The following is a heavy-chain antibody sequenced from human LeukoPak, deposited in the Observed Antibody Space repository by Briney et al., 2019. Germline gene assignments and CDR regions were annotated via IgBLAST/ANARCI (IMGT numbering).Heavy chain of an antibody. Sequence: SETLSLTCAVYGGSFSGYYWSWLRQPPGKGLEWIGEINHSGSTNYNPSLKSRVTISVDTSKNQFSLKLSSVTAADTAVYYCAREPGTSYCSGGSCYRGWFDPWGQGTLVTVSS. CDR1: GGSFSGYY. J-gene: IGHJ5*02. CDR3: AREPGTSYCSGGSCYRGWFDP. D-gene: IGHD2-15*01. V-gene: IGHV4-34*01. CDR2: INHSGST.